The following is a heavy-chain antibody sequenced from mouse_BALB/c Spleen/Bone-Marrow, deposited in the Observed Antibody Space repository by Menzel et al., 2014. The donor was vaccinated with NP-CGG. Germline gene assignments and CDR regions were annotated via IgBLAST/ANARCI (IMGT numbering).Heavy chain of an antibody. CDR2: IRNKANGYTT. CDR1: GFTFTDHY. J-gene: IGHJ2*01. D-gene: IGHD2-1*01. CDR3: ARDYLYYFDY. V-gene: IGHV7-3*02. Sequence: EVKLMESGGGLVQPGSFLRLSCATSGFTFTDHYMSWVRQPPGKALEWLGFIRNKANGYTTEYSASVKGRFTISRDNSQSIVYLQMNTLRAEDSATYYCARDYLYYFDYWGQGTTLTVSS.